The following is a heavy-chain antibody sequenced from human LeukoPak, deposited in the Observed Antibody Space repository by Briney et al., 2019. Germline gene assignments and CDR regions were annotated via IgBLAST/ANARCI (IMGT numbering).Heavy chain of an antibody. V-gene: IGHV1-2*02. CDR1: GYTFTGYY. J-gene: IGHJ4*02. D-gene: IGHD1-1*01. CDR2: TNPNSGGT. Sequence: ASVKVSCKASGYTFTGYYMHWVRQAPGQGLEWMGWTNPNSGGTNYAQKFQGRVTMTRDTSISTAYMELSRLRSDDTAVYYCASTPDWNPPFDYWGQGTLVTVSS. CDR3: ASTPDWNPPFDY.